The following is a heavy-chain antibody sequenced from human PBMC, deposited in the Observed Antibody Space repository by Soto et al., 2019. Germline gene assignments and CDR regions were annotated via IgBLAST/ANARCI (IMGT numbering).Heavy chain of an antibody. CDR1: TFRFRNYG. Sequence: HPGGSLRLSCAVSTFRFRNYGMQWVRQAPGKGLEWLGVISHDGSVQYYADSVKGRFTISRDNSQNTLFLQMNGLRVEDTAVYYCARDTFSSSSLVDGLDVSGQGTTVTVSS. CDR3: ARDTFSSSSLVDGLDV. J-gene: IGHJ6*02. CDR2: ISHDGSVQ. V-gene: IGHV3-30*03. D-gene: IGHD6-6*01.